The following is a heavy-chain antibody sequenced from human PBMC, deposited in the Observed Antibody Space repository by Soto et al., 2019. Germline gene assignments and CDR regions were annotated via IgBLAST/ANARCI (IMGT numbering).Heavy chain of an antibody. Sequence: EVQLVESGGGLVKPGGSLRLSCAASGFSFSNAWMNWVRQAPGKGLEWVGRIRSKTDGGTTDYAASVKGRFTISRDDSENTLYLQMNSLKTADTAVYYCTEGAPDAYWGQGALVTVSS. V-gene: IGHV3-15*07. D-gene: IGHD3-16*01. CDR1: GFSFSNAW. CDR3: TEGAPDAY. J-gene: IGHJ4*02. CDR2: IRSKTDGGTT.